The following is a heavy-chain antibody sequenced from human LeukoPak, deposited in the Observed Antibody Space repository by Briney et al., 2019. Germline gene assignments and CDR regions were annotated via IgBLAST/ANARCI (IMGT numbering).Heavy chain of an antibody. D-gene: IGHD3-22*01. CDR2: ISSSSSYI. Sequence: KTGGSLRLSCAASGFTFSSYSMNWVRQAPGKGLEWVSSISSSSSYIYYADSVKGRFTISRDNAKNSLYLQMNSLRAEDTAVYYCARGPLNYYDSSCSCDYWGQGTLVTVSS. J-gene: IGHJ4*02. CDR1: GFTFSSYS. V-gene: IGHV3-21*01. CDR3: ARGPLNYYDSSCSCDY.